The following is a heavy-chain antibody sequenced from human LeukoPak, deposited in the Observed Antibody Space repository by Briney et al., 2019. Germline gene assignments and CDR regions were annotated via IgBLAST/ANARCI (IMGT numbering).Heavy chain of an antibody. V-gene: IGHV3-23*01. CDR1: GFTFSSYA. J-gene: IGHJ4*02. CDR3: AKVYYYDSSGYYCDTPPGFDY. Sequence: GGSLRLSCAASGFTFSSYAMSWVRQAPGKGLEWVSAISGSGGSTYYADSVKGRFTISRDNSKNTLYLQMNSLRAEDTAVYYCAKVYYYDSSGYYCDTPPGFDYWGQGTLVTVSS. D-gene: IGHD3-22*01. CDR2: ISGSGGST.